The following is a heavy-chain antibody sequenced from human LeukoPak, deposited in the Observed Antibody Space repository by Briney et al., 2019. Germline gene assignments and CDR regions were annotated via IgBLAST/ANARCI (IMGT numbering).Heavy chain of an antibody. D-gene: IGHD6-13*01. Sequence: ASVKVSCKASGYTFTSYDVNWVRQATGQGLEWMGWMNPNSGNTGYAQKFQGRVTMTRNTSISTAYMELSSLRSEDTAVYYCARGGGSTWTQRGYFQHWGQGTLVTVSS. CDR1: GYTFTSYD. J-gene: IGHJ1*01. V-gene: IGHV1-8*01. CDR3: ARGGGSTWTQRGYFQH. CDR2: MNPNSGNT.